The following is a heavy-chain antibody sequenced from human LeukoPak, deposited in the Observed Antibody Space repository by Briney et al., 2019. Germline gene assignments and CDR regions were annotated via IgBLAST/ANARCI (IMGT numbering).Heavy chain of an antibody. CDR1: GYTFTSYG. CDR2: ISAYNGNT. Sequence: ASVKVSCKASGYTFTSYGISWVRQAPGQGLEWMGWISAYNGNTNYAQKLQGRVTMTTDTSTSTAYMELRSLRSDDTVVYYCARSEGIVVVPAAGTFDYWGQGTLVTVSS. V-gene: IGHV1-18*01. CDR3: ARSEGIVVVPAAGTFDY. J-gene: IGHJ4*02. D-gene: IGHD2-2*01.